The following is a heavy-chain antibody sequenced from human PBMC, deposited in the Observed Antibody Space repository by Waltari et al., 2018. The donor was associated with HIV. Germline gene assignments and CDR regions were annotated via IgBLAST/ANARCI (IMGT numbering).Heavy chain of an antibody. V-gene: IGHV3-30*18. CDR1: VFPFSSYG. Sequence: QVQLVESGGGVVQPGRSLRLSCAASVFPFSSYGMHWVRQAPGKGLEWVAVISYDGSNKDYADSVKGRFTISRDNSKNTLYLQRNSLRAEDTAVYYWAKDRGSGWFSGWFDPWGQGTLVTVSS. CDR3: AKDRGSGWFSGWFDP. D-gene: IGHD6-19*01. J-gene: IGHJ5*02. CDR2: ISYDGSNK.